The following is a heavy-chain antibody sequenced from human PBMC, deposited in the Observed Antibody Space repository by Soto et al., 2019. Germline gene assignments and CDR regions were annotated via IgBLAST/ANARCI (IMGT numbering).Heavy chain of an antibody. CDR1: RGYVNTFH. V-gene: IGHV4-4*07. J-gene: IGHJ5*02. CDR3: AREGTHRAYNFAIGLQLWSFDR. D-gene: IGHD1-1*01. Sequence: SETLSLTCTVSRGYVNTFHCSWVRQPAGKGLEWVGRIFPSRSTNYTPSLKSRVTLSGDTSKNQISLNLTPVTAADMAVYYGAREGTHRAYNFAIGLQLWSFDRWGQGLPVTVSS. CDR2: IFPSRST.